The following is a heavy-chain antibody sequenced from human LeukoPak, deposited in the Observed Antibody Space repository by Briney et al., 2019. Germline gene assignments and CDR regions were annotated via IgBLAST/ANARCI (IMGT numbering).Heavy chain of an antibody. V-gene: IGHV4-4*02. Sequence: SETLSLTCAVSGGSISSSNWWSWVRQPPGKGLEWIGEIYHSGSTNYNPSLKSRVTISVDKSKNQFSLKLSSVTAADTAVYYCARDLSLKSVSRGYFDYWGQGTLVTVSS. CDR1: GGSISSSNW. CDR2: IYHSGST. D-gene: IGHD1-14*01. CDR3: ARDLSLKSVSRGYFDY. J-gene: IGHJ4*02.